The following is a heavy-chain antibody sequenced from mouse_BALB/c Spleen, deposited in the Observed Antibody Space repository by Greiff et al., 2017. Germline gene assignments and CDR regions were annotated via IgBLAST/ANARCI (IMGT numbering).Heavy chain of an antibody. V-gene: IGHV8-12*01. CDR1: GFSLSTSGMG. CDR2: IYWDDDK. D-gene: IGHD2-3*01. J-gene: IGHJ4*01. Sequence: QVTLKVSGPGILQPSQTLSLTCSFSGFSLSTSGMGVSWIRQPSGKGLEWLAHIYWDDDKRYNPSLKSRLTISKDTSSNQVFLKITSVDTADTATYYCARDGYYVAMDYWGQGTSVTVSS. CDR3: ARDGYYVAMDY.